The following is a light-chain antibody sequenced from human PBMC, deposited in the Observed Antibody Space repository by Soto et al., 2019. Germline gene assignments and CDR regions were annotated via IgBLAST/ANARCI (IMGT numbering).Light chain of an antibody. CDR1: SSNIGSNT. J-gene: IGLJ2*01. Sequence: SVLTQPPSASGTPGHRVTISCSGGSSNIGSNTVNWYQHLPGAAPKLLIYGNDQRPSGVPDRFSGSKSGTSVFLAISGLQSEDEADYYCTAWDDSLRAVLFGGGTKLTVL. CDR2: GND. CDR3: TAWDDSLRAVL. V-gene: IGLV1-44*01.